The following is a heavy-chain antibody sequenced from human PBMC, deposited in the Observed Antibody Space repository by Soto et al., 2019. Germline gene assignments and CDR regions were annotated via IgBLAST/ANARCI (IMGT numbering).Heavy chain of an antibody. CDR1: GFTFSNYA. V-gene: IGHV3-30-3*01. J-gene: IGHJ4*02. D-gene: IGHD2-8*02. Sequence: QVQLVESGGGVVQPGRSLRLSCAASGFTFSNYAMHWVRQAPGKGLEWVAIISYGGSSKDYADSVKGRFTISRDDSKNTLYLEMASLRAEDTAVYYCARDRPHILGFDYWGQGTLVTVSS. CDR3: ARDRPHILGFDY. CDR2: ISYGGSSK.